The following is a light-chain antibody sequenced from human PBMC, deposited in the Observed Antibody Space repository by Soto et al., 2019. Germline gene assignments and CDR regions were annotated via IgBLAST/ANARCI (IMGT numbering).Light chain of an antibody. V-gene: IGKV3-11*01. CDR1: QSVSSY. CDR2: DAS. CDR3: QQRSTCPPALT. J-gene: IGKJ4*01. Sequence: EIVLTQSPATLSLSPGERATLSCRASQSVSSYLAWYQQKPGQAPRLLIYDASNRATGIPARFSGRGSGTDFTLAIRSPESEDFAVYYCQQRSTCPPALTFCGGNKVEIK.